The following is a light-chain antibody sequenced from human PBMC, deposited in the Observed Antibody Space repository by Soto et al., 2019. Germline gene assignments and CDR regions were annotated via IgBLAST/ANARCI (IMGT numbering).Light chain of an antibody. V-gene: IGKV3-20*01. CDR1: QSVSSSY. J-gene: IGKJ2*01. CDR3: QQNGTSPLYT. CDR2: GAS. Sequence: EIVLTQSPGTLSLSPGERATLSCRSSQSVSSSYLAWSQQKPGQAPRLLIYGASSRVTGIPDRFSGSGSGTDFTLTISRLEPEDFAVYYCQQNGTSPLYTFGQGTKLEIK.